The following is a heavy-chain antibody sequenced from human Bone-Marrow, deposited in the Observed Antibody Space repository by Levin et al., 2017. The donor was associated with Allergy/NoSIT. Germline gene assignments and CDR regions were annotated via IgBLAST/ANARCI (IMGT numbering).Heavy chain of an antibody. CDR1: GYTFTSFG. J-gene: IGHJ4*02. CDR3: AREAKGLWFGDF. Sequence: ASVKVSCKTSGYTFTSFGIGWVRQAPGQGLEWMGWIGVHNGNTNYAQNLHDRFTMTTDTSTSTAYMELSDLRSDDTAVYYCAREAKGLWFGDFWGQGTPVTVSS. D-gene: IGHD3-10*01. V-gene: IGHV1-18*01. CDR2: IGVHNGNT.